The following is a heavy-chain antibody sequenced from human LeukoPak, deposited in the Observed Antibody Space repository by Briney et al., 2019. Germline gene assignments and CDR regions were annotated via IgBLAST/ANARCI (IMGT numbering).Heavy chain of an antibody. V-gene: IGHV4-39*07. CDR1: GGSISSSSYY. D-gene: IGHD4-11*01. CDR2: IYYSGST. J-gene: IGHJ4*02. CDR3: ARVPLTTVTTYFDY. Sequence: SETLSLTCTVSGGSISSSSYYWGWIRQPPGKGLEWIGSIYYSGSTYYNPSLKSRVTISVDTSKNQFSLKLSSVTAADTAVYYCARVPLTTVTTYFDYWGQGTLVTVSS.